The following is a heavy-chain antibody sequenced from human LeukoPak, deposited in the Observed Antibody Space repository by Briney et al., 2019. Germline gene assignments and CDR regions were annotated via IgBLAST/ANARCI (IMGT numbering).Heavy chain of an antibody. CDR2: IYYSGST. D-gene: IGHD3-3*01. Sequence: SETLSLTCTVSGGSISSYYWSWIRQPPGKGLEWIGYIYYSGSTNYNPSLKSRVTISVDTSKNQFSLKVSSVTAADTAVYYCARQGYDFWSGYYTRAFDIWGQGTMVTVSS. V-gene: IGHV4-59*08. CDR3: ARQGYDFWSGYYTRAFDI. J-gene: IGHJ3*02. CDR1: GGSISSYY.